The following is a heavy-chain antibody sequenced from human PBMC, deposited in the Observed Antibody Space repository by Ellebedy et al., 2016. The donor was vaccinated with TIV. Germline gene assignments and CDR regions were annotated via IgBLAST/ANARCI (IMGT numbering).Heavy chain of an antibody. Sequence: MPSETLSLTCTVSGGSISSSNYYWGWIRQPPGKGLEWIGSIFHSGTTYYNPSLKSRVTISVDTSKNQFSLRLSSVTAADTAVYYCASPSTDKYSTGWHPFDPWGQGTLVTVSS. V-gene: IGHV4-39*01. D-gene: IGHD6-19*01. CDR1: GGSISSSNYY. J-gene: IGHJ5*02. CDR3: ASPSTDKYSTGWHPFDP. CDR2: IFHSGTT.